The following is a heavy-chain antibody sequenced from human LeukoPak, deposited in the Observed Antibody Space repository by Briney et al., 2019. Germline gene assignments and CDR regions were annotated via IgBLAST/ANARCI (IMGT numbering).Heavy chain of an antibody. D-gene: IGHD6-19*01. CDR3: ARGGSGGWGSRYYYYMDV. V-gene: IGHV1-2*02. J-gene: IGHJ6*03. CDR2: INPNSGGT. CDR1: GYTFTGYY. Sequence: ASVKVSCKASGYTFTGYYMHWVRQAPGQGLEWMGWINPNSGGTNYAQKFQGRVTMTRDTSISTAYMELSRLRSEDTAVYYCARGGSGGWGSRYYYYMDVWGKGTTVTISS.